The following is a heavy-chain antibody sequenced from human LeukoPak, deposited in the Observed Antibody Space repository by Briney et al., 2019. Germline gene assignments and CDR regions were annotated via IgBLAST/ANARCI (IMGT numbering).Heavy chain of an antibody. D-gene: IGHD5-24*01. CDR2: MNPNSGNT. Sequence: GASVKVSCKASGYTFTSYDINWVRQATGQGLEWMGWMNPNSGNTGYAQKFQGRVTMTRNTSISTAYMELSSLRSEDTAVYYCARGPLKSSDGYKCFDYWGQGTLVTVSS. J-gene: IGHJ4*02. CDR3: ARGPLKSSDGYKCFDY. CDR1: GYTFTSYD. V-gene: IGHV1-8*01.